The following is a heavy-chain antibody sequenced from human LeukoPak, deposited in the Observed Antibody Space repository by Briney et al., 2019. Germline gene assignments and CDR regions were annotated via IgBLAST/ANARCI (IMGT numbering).Heavy chain of an antibody. CDR3: ARDRGKDYFDN. Sequence: GASLRLSCATSGLTFTSHGFHWVRQAAGKGLEWVAFIRNDGSDTYHANSVKGRFSISRDNSKNTVYLHMNSLRAEDTAVYYCARDRGKDYFDNWGQGTQVTVSS. CDR2: IRNDGSDT. J-gene: IGHJ4*02. CDR1: GLTFTSHG. D-gene: IGHD4-23*01. V-gene: IGHV3-30*02.